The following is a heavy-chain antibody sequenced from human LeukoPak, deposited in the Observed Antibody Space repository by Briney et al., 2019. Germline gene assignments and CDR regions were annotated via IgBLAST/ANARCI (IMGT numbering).Heavy chain of an antibody. CDR2: ISVDGETA. J-gene: IGHJ4*02. V-gene: IGHV3-23*01. CDR1: GFSVSNSG. D-gene: IGHD6-19*01. Sequence: GGSLRLSCAVSGFSVSNSGMSWVRQAPGKGLELISAISVDGETALYADSVKGRFIISRDNSKNTLYLQMSSLRAEDTAVYYCAQGYLSGWYPHWGQGSLVSVSS. CDR3: AQGYLSGWYPH.